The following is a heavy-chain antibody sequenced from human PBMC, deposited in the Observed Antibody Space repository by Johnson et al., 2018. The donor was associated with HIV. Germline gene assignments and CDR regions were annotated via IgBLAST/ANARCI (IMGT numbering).Heavy chain of an antibody. V-gene: IGHV3-30*02. D-gene: IGHD3-16*01. Sequence: VQLVESGGGVVQPGGSLRLYCAASGFTFSSYGIHWVRQAPGKGLEWVTFIRFDGTKKYYADSVKGRFTISRDDSKNTVHLQISSLRPEDTAVYYCAKRAATGDDAFDIWGQGTMVTVSS. J-gene: IGHJ3*02. CDR2: IRFDGTKK. CDR3: AKRAATGDDAFDI. CDR1: GFTFSSYG.